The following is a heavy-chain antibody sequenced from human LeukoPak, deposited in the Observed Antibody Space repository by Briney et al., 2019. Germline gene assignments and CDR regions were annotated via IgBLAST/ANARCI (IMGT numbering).Heavy chain of an antibody. V-gene: IGHV3-48*04. D-gene: IGHD5-12*01. CDR1: GFTFSSYS. CDR3: ARNWARYSGYDGALLSDWFDP. CDR2: ISSSSSTI. Sequence: PGGSLRLSCAASGFTFSSYSMNWVRQAPGKGLEWVSYISSSSSTIYYADSVKGRFTISRDNAKNSLYLQMNSLRAEDTAVYYCARNWARYSGYDGALLSDWFDPWGQGTLVTVSS. J-gene: IGHJ5*02.